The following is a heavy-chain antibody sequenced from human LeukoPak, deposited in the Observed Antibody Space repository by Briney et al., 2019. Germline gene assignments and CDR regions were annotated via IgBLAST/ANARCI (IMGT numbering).Heavy chain of an antibody. CDR3: ARTRTTGTWWFDP. Sequence: ASVNVSCKASGYTVNSYGISWVRQAPGQGLEWMGWISAYNGNTNYAQKLQGRVTMTTDTSTSTAYMELRSLRSDDTAVYYCARTRTTGTWWFDPWGQGTLVTVSS. CDR2: ISAYNGNT. J-gene: IGHJ5*02. CDR1: GYTVNSYG. D-gene: IGHD1-1*01. V-gene: IGHV1-18*01.